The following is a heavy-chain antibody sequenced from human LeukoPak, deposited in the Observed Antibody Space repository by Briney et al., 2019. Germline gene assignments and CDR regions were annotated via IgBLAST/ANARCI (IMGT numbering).Heavy chain of an antibody. CDR3: ARGYYYGSGRLGY. J-gene: IGHJ4*02. V-gene: IGHV4-4*02. D-gene: IGHD3-10*01. Sequence: SETLSLTCAVSGGSISSSNWWSWVRQPPGKGLEWIGEIYHSGSTNYNPSLKSRVTISVDTSKNQFSLKLSSVTAADTAVYYCARGYYYGSGRLGYWGQGTLVTVSS. CDR1: GGSISSSNW. CDR2: IYHSGST.